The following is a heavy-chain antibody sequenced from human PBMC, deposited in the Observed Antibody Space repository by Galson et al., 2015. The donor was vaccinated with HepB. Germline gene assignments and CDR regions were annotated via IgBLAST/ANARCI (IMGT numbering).Heavy chain of an antibody. J-gene: IGHJ4*02. CDR3: AKDMEWLVPIYHFVY. CDR1: GFTFSSHA. D-gene: IGHD6-19*01. Sequence: SLRLSCAASGFTFSSHAMSWVRQAPGKGLEWVSGISGSGGSTHCADSVKGRFTISRDNSKNTLYLQMNSLRAEDTAVYYCAKDMEWLVPIYHFVYWGQGTLLTVSS. V-gene: IGHV3-23*01. CDR2: ISGSGGST.